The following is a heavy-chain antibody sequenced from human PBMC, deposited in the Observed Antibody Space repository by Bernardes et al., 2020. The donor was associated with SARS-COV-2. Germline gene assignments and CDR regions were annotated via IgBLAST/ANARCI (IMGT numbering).Heavy chain of an antibody. Sequence: GGSLRLSRAASGFTFSDYWMHWVRQAPGKGLVWVSRINTDGTTINYADSVKGRFTISRDNAKNTLYLQMNSLSPEDTAIYYCTRAGNYYHSYWGQGSLVTVSS. D-gene: IGHD1-26*01. V-gene: IGHV3-74*01. J-gene: IGHJ4*02. CDR3: TRAGNYYHSY. CDR1: GFTFSDYW. CDR2: INTDGTTI.